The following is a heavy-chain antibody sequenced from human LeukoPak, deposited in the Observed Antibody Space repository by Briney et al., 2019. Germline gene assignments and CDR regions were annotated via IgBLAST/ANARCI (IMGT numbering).Heavy chain of an antibody. CDR2: INSDGSST. CDR3: ASYHDSSGYLFDY. CDR1: GFTFSSYG. J-gene: IGHJ4*02. V-gene: IGHV3-74*01. Sequence: PGGSLRLSCAASGFTFSSYGMHWVRQAPGKGLVWVSRINSDGSSTSYADSVKGRFTISRDNAKNTLYLQMNSLRAEDTAVYYCASYHDSSGYLFDYWGQGTLVTVSS. D-gene: IGHD3-22*01.